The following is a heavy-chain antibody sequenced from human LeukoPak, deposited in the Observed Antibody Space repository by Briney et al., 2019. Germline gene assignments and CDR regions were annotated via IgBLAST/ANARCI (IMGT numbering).Heavy chain of an antibody. D-gene: IGHD6-13*01. J-gene: IGHJ6*02. CDR1: GFTFSSSG. CDR2: IVPGSGNT. V-gene: IGHV1-58*02. Sequence: TSVKVSCKGSGFTFSSSGMQWVRQARGQRLEWIGWIVPGSGNTNYAQKFQERVTFTRDMSTNTAYMELSGLRSEDTAVYYCAAVLGQQLVYYYGMDVWGQGTTVTVSS. CDR3: AAVLGQQLVYYYGMDV.